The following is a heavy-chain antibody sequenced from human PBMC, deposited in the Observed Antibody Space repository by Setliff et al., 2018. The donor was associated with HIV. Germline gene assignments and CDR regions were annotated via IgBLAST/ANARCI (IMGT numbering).Heavy chain of an antibody. D-gene: IGHD3-22*01. V-gene: IGHV4-34*01. CDR1: GGPLSGHY. Sequence: SETLSLTCAVYGGPLSGHYWSWIRQPPGQGLEWIGETSHSGKTNYNPSLKSRVTISVDTSKNQFSLKLSSVTAADTAVYYCAREGPNYYDSSGYFYWGQGTLVTVSS. J-gene: IGHJ4*02. CDR2: TSHSGKT. CDR3: AREGPNYYDSSGYFY.